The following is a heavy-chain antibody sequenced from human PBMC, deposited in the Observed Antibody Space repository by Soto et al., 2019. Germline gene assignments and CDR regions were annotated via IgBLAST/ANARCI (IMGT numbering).Heavy chain of an antibody. V-gene: IGHV4-34*01. Sequence: SETLSLTCAVYGGSFSGYYWSWIRQPPGKGLEWIGEINHSGSTNYNPSLKSRVTISVDTSKNQFSLKLSSVTAADTAVYYCARGEAASTSTPHYYMDVWGKGTTVTVSS. CDR1: GGSFSGYY. CDR3: ARGEAASTSTPHYYMDV. CDR2: INHSGST. J-gene: IGHJ6*03. D-gene: IGHD2-2*01.